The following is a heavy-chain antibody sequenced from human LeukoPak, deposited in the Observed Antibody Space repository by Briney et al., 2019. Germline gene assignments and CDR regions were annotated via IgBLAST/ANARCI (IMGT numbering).Heavy chain of an antibody. J-gene: IGHJ6*02. D-gene: IGHD3-3*01. V-gene: IGHV4-30-4*08. CDR3: ARDFKTYYYYGMDV. Sequence: SETLSLTCTVSGGSISSYYWSWIRQPPGKGLEWIGYIYYSGSTYYNPSLKSRVTISVDTSKNQFSLKLSSVTAADTAVYYCARDFKTYYYYGMDVWGQGTTVTVSS. CDR1: GGSISSYY. CDR2: IYYSGST.